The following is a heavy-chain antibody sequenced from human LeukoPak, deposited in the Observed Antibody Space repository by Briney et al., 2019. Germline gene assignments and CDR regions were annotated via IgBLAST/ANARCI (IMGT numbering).Heavy chain of an antibody. D-gene: IGHD4-11*01. CDR3: AKAGDYSYFDH. CDR1: GFTFTYYA. J-gene: IGHJ4*02. V-gene: IGHV3-23*01. Sequence: GSLRLSCAASGFTFTYYAMNWVRQAPGKGLEWVSAISGSDGSTYYADSVKGRFTISRDNSKNTLYLQMNSLRAEDTAVYYCAKAGDYSYFDHWGQGTLVTVSS. CDR2: ISGSDGST.